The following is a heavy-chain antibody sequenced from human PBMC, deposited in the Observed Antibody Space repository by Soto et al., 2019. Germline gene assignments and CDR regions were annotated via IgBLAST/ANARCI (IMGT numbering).Heavy chain of an antibody. J-gene: IGHJ4*02. V-gene: IGHV2-26*01. CDR1: GFSVTYATMG. CDR2: IFSDDEK. CDR3: ARMPFRNDILTGYYKTYYFDS. Sequence: SGPTLVNPTQTLTLTCTVSGFSVTYATMGVSWIRQPPGRALEWLAHIFSDDEKSYHTSLKSRLSISKDTSKSQVVLTMTNMDPADTATYYCARMPFRNDILTGYYKTYYFDSWGQGTLVTVSS. D-gene: IGHD3-9*01.